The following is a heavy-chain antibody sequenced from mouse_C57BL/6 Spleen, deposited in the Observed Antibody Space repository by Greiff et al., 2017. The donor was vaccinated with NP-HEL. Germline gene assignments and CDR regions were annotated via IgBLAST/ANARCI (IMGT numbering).Heavy chain of an antibody. J-gene: IGHJ4*01. CDR2: IYPGSGNT. CDR1: GYSFTSYY. V-gene: IGHV1-66*01. CDR3: AIYYDYFMDY. D-gene: IGHD2-4*01. Sequence: VQLQQSGPELVKPGASVKISCKASGYSFTSYYIHWVKQRPGQGLEWIGWIYPGSGNTKYNEKFKGKATLTADTSSSTAYMQLSSLTSEDSAVYYCAIYYDYFMDYWGQGTSVTVSS.